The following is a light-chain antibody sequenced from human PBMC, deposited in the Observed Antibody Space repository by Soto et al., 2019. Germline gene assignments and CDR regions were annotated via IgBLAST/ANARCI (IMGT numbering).Light chain of an antibody. CDR1: QSISNW. CDR2: KAS. V-gene: IGKV1-5*03. J-gene: IGKJ1*01. CDR3: QHYKMYSPWT. Sequence: DIHMTQSPSTLSGSVGDRVTITCRASQSISNWLAWHQQKPGKAPKLLIYKASSLESGVPSRFSGSGSGTEFTLTISSLQPDDFATYYCQHYKMYSPWTFGQGTKVDIK.